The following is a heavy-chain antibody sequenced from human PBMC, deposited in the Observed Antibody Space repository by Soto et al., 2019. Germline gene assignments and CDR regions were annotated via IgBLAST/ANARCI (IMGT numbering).Heavy chain of an antibody. J-gene: IGHJ6*02. D-gene: IGHD3-3*01. CDR3: PRGSRWTPSRMDV. V-gene: IGHV3-66*01. Sequence: EVQLVESGGGLVQPGGSLRLSCAASGFTVSSNYMSWVRQAPGKGLEWVSVIYSGGSTYYADSVKGRFTISRDNSKNTLYFQMTSLIAEDAAVYYCPRGSRWTPSRMDVWGQGTAVTVS. CDR1: GFTVSSNY. CDR2: IYSGGST.